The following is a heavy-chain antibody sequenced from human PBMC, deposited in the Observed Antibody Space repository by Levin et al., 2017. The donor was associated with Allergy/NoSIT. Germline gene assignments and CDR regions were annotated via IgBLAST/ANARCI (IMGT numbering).Heavy chain of an antibody. CDR1: GFNVSSNY. J-gene: IGHJ4*02. D-gene: IGHD3-10*01. Sequence: GGSLRLSCAASGFNVSSNYMSWVRQAPGKGLEWVSLIYSGGSTYYADSVKGRFTISRDNSKNTLYLQMNSLRAEDTAVYYCARDGRELLFDYWGQGTLVTVSS. V-gene: IGHV3-53*01. CDR2: IYSGGST. CDR3: ARDGRELLFDY.